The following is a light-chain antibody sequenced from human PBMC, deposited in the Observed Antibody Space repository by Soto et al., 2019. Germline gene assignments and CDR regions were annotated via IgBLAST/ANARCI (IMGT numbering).Light chain of an antibody. V-gene: IGKV3-15*01. CDR2: RAS. J-gene: IGKJ1*01. CDR1: QSVSSN. Sequence: ERVMTQSPATLSVSPGERATLSCRARQSVSSNLAWYQQKPGQAPRLLIYRASTRATGIPARFSGSGSGTEFTLTISSLQSEDFAVYYCQQYNNWPQTFGHGTKVEIK. CDR3: QQYNNWPQT.